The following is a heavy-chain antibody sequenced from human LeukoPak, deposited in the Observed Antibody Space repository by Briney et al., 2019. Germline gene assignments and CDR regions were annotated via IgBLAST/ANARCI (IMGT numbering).Heavy chain of an antibody. CDR1: GFTFSSYA. CDR3: ASSGGYRNVFDI. V-gene: IGHV3-30*04. J-gene: IGHJ3*02. CDR2: ISYDGSNK. D-gene: IGHD6-19*01. Sequence: GGSLRLSCAASGFTFSSYAMHWVRQAPGKGLEWVAVISYDGSNKYYADSVKGRFTISRDNSKNTLYLQMNSLRAEDTAVYYCASSGGYRNVFDIWGQRTMVTVSS.